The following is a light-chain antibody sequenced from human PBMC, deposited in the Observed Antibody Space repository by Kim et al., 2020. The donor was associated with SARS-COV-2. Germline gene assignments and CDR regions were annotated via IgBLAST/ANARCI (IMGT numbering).Light chain of an antibody. V-gene: IGLV1-51*01. Sequence: QAVVTQPPSVSAASGQKVTISCSGFSSNIGYIYVSWYQLLPGTVPKLLIYDNNKRPSGIPDRFSGSKSGTSATLGITGLQTGDEADYYCGAWDSSLNGVVFGGGTQLTVL. CDR1: SSNIGYIY. CDR2: DNN. CDR3: GAWDSSLNGVV. J-gene: IGLJ2*01.